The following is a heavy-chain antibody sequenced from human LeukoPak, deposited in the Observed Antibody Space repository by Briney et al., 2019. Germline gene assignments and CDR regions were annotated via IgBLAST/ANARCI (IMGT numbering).Heavy chain of an antibody. CDR3: VRDYWNYGGYFDY. CDR1: GYTFSGYY. D-gene: IGHD1-7*01. Sequence: ASVKVSCKASGYTFSGYYIHWVRQAPGQGLEWKGWINPNSGGTKYAQKFQGRVTMTRDTSISTAYMELSRLRSDDTAVYYCVRDYWNYGGYFDYWGQGTLVTISS. V-gene: IGHV1-2*02. CDR2: INPNSGGT. J-gene: IGHJ4*02.